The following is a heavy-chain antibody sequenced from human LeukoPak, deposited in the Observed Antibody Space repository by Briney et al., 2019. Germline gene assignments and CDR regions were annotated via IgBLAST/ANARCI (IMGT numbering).Heavy chain of an antibody. CDR3: ARWSIAAADDAFDI. J-gene: IGHJ3*02. Sequence: SETLSLTCSVSGYSISNAYYWGWIRQPPGKGLEWIGSIYYSGSIFYNPSLKSRVTISIDTSKNHFSLKLSSVTAADTAVYYCARWSIAAADDAFDIWGQGTMVTVSS. CDR1: GYSISNAYY. V-gene: IGHV4-38-2*02. CDR2: IYYSGSI. D-gene: IGHD6-13*01.